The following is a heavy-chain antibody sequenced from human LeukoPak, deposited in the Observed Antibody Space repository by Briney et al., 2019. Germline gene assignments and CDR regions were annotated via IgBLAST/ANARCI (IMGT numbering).Heavy chain of an antibody. V-gene: IGHV3-53*01. J-gene: IGHJ6*02. CDR2: IYSGGST. CDR3: AREGGHYYGMDV. Sequence: GGSLRLSCVASGFTVSSNYMSWVRQAPGKGLEWVSVIYSGGSTYYADSVKGRFTISRDNSKNTLYLQMNSLRAEDTAVYYCAREGGHYYGMDVWGQGTTVTVSS. CDR1: GFTVSSNY.